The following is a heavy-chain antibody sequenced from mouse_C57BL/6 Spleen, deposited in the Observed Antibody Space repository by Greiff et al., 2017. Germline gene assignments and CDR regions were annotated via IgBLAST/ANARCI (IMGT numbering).Heavy chain of an antibody. CDR1: GFNIKDDY. J-gene: IGHJ3*01. CDR2: IDPENGDT. D-gene: IGHD1-1*01. Sequence: DVQLQESGAELVRPGASVKLSCTASGFNIKDDYMHWVKQRPEQGLEWIGWIDPENGDTEYASKFQGKATITADTSSNTAYLQLSSLTSEDTAVYYCTFITTVVDWFAYWGQGTLVTVSA. V-gene: IGHV14-4*01. CDR3: TFITTVVDWFAY.